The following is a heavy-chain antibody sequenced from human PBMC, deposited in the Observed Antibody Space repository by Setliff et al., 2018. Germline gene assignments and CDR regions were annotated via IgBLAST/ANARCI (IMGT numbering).Heavy chain of an antibody. V-gene: IGHV3-53*01. CDR1: GLTVSNDF. D-gene: IGHD3-10*01. Sequence: GGSLRLSCVVSGLTVSNDFMGWVRQAPGKGLEWVSVIYSGGTTYYADSVKGRFTISRDNSKNTLYLQRNSLRAEDTAVYYCARGFRGGHSYFYYMDVWGKGTTVTVSS. J-gene: IGHJ6*03. CDR2: IYSGGTT. CDR3: ARGFRGGHSYFYYMDV.